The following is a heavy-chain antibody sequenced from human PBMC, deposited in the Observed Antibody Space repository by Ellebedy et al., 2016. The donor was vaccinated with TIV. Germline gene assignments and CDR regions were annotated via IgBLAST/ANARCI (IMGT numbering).Heavy chain of an antibody. CDR2: ISSSGSTI. Sequence: PGGSLRLSCAASGFTFSDYYMSRIRQAPGKGLEWVSYISSSGSTIYYADSVKGRFTISRDNAKNSLYLQMNSLRAEDTAVYYCARERIQPYSFMDVWGQGTTVTVSS. J-gene: IGHJ6*02. V-gene: IGHV3-11*01. CDR1: GFTFSDYY. D-gene: IGHD5-18*01. CDR3: ARERIQPYSFMDV.